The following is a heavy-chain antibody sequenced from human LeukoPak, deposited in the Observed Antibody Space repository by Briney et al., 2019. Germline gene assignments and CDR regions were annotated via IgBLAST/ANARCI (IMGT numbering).Heavy chain of an antibody. J-gene: IGHJ3*01. CDR2: ISSSSSYI. D-gene: IGHD3-22*01. CDR3: ARDDYDSSPL. CDR1: GFTFSSYS. Sequence: TGGSLRISCAASGFTFSSYSMTWVRQAPGKGLEWVSSISSSSSYIYYADSVKGRFTISRDNAKNSLYLQMNSLRAEDTAVYYCARDDYDSSPLGGQGTMVTVSS. V-gene: IGHV3-21*01.